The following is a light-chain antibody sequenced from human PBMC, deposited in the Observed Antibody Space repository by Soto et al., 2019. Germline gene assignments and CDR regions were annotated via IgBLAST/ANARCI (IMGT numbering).Light chain of an antibody. Sequence: VAVSVKKRKRATRSGRASQSVSSNLAWYPQIPGQAPRPLIYGASTRATGIPARFSGSGSGTEFTLTIISLQSEDFAVDCSPQYKIRPHTFGEGSKVDIK. CDR3: PQYKIRPHT. J-gene: IGKJ4*01. CDR2: GAS. CDR1: QSVSSN. V-gene: IGKV3-15*01.